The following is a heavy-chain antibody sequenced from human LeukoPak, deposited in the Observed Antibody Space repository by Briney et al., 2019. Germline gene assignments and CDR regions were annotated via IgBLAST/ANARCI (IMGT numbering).Heavy chain of an antibody. D-gene: IGHD6-13*01. CDR3: ASIAAAGGYYYMDV. CDR1: GGTFSSYA. J-gene: IGHJ6*03. Sequence: SVKVSCKASGGTFSSYAISWVRQAPGQGLEWMGGIIPIFGTANYAQKFQGRVTITADESTSTAYMELSSLRSEDTAVYYCASIAAAGGYYYMDVWGKGTTVTVSS. CDR2: IIPIFGTA. V-gene: IGHV1-69*13.